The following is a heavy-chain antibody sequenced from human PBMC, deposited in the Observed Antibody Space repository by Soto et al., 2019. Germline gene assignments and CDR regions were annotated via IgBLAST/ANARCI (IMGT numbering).Heavy chain of an antibody. CDR2: INWDSGDI. Sequence: SLLLSCVVSGISFGDYAMHWVRQVPGKGLEWVSGINWDSGDIGYADSVKGRFTISRDNAKNSLYLQMNSLKTEDTALYYCAKDTAPGFYDANGHLDYWGQGTPVTVSS. CDR1: GISFGDYA. J-gene: IGHJ4*02. D-gene: IGHD2-8*01. CDR3: AKDTAPGFYDANGHLDY. V-gene: IGHV3-9*01.